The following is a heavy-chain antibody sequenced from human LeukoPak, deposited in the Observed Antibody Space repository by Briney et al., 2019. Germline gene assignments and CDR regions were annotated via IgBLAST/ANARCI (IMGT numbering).Heavy chain of an antibody. D-gene: IGHD3-22*01. CDR2: INWNGGST. Sequence: GGSLRLSCAASGFTFDDYGMSWVRQAPGKGLEWVSGINWNGGSTGYADSVKGRFTISRDNAKNSLYLQMNSLRAEDTAVYYCARDRRKYYYDSSGYYYYMDVWGKGTTVTISS. CDR3: ARDRRKYYYDSSGYYYYMDV. CDR1: GFTFDDYG. V-gene: IGHV3-20*04. J-gene: IGHJ6*03.